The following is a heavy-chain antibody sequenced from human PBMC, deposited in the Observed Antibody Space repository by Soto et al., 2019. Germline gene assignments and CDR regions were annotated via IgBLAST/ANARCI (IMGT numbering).Heavy chain of an antibody. D-gene: IGHD5-18*01. V-gene: IGHV3-30*18. CDR1: RFTFSSYG. CDR2: ISYDGSNK. Sequence: QVQLVESGGGVVQPGRSLRLSCAASRFTFSSYGMHWVRQAPGKGLEWVAVISYDGSNKYYADSVKGRFTISRDNSKNTLYRQMDILRAEDTAVYYCAKPLSGYNYGPSGSYHYGMDVWGQGTTVTVSS. J-gene: IGHJ6*02. CDR3: AKPLSGYNYGPSGSYHYGMDV.